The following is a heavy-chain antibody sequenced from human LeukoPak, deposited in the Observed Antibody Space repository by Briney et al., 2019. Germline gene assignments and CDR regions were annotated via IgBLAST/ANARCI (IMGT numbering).Heavy chain of an antibody. V-gene: IGHV1-69*13. CDR3: ARARIAAAGNFDY. D-gene: IGHD6-13*01. CDR1: GGTFSSYA. CDR2: IIPNFGTA. J-gene: IGHJ4*02. Sequence: SVKVSCKASGGTFSSYAISWVRQAPGQGLEWMGGIIPNFGTANYAQKFQGRVTITADESTSTAYMELSSLRSEDTAVYYCARARIAAAGNFDYWGQGTLVTVSS.